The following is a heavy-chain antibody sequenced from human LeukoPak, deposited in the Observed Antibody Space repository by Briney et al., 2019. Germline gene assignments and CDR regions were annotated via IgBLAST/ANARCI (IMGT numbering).Heavy chain of an antibody. CDR1: GFSFSVYE. D-gene: IGHD6-19*01. Sequence: RGSPKLSCAASGFSFSVYEIHWVRQAPGKGLEWIADISSSGTTTYNADSVKDRFTISRDNAKNSLYLQMNSLGAEDTAVYYCTTLTVAGNFDYWGQGNLVSVSS. J-gene: IGHJ4*02. CDR2: ISSSGTTT. CDR3: TTLTVAGNFDY. V-gene: IGHV3-48*03.